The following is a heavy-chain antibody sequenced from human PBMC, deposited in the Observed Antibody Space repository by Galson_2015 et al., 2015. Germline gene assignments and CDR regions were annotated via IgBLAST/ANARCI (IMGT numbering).Heavy chain of an antibody. V-gene: IGHV1-18*04. D-gene: IGHD5-12*01. Sequence: QSGAEVKKPGASVKVSCKASGYTFTDYGISWVRQAPGQGLEWMGWISTDNGNTNYAQKVQGRVTMTTDTSTNTAYMDLRSLRSDDTAVYYCARDHPVYHGYEIDYWGQGTLVTVSS. CDR1: GYTFTDYG. J-gene: IGHJ4*02. CDR3: ARDHPVYHGYEIDY. CDR2: ISTDNGNT.